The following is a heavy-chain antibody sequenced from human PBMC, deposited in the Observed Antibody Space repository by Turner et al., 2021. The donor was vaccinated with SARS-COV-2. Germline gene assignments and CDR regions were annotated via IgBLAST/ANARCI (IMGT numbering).Heavy chain of an antibody. J-gene: IGHJ4*02. CDR3: AKDRNTYYYGSALDY. CDR2: ISGSGDNT. CDR1: GFSFSRYV. V-gene: IGHV3-23*01. Sequence: EVQLLESGGGLVQPGRSLRLSCAASGFSFSRYVMSWVRQAPGKGLEWVSAISGSGDNTYYADSVKGRFTISRDNSKNTLYLQMNSLRDDDTAVYYRAKDRNTYYYGSALDYWGQGTLVTVSS. D-gene: IGHD3-10*01.